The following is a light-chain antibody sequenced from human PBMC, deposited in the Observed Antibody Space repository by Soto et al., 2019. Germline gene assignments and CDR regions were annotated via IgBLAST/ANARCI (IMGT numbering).Light chain of an antibody. CDR3: QQYKSYPWT. CDR1: QSISSW. V-gene: IGKV1-5*03. J-gene: IGKJ1*01. CDR2: KAS. Sequence: DIQMTQSPSTLSASVGDRVTITCRASQSISSWLAWYQQKPGKAPKLLIYKASSLESGVPSRFSGSGSGTEFTLTISSLQPDDLATYYCQQYKSYPWTFGQGTKVEIK.